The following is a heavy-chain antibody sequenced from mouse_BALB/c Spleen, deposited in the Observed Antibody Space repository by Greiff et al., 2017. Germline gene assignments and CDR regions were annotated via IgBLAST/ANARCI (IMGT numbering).Heavy chain of an antibody. CDR2: ISSGSSTI. CDR1: GFTFSSFG. D-gene: IGHD2-1*01. V-gene: IGHV5-17*02. Sequence: EVQGVESGGGLVQPGGSRKLSCAASGFTFSSFGMHWVRQAPEKGLEWVAYISSGSSTIYYADTVKGRFTISRDNPKNTLFLQMTSLRSEDTAMYYCARIYYGNYFYAMDYWGQGTSVTVSS. J-gene: IGHJ4*01. CDR3: ARIYYGNYFYAMDY.